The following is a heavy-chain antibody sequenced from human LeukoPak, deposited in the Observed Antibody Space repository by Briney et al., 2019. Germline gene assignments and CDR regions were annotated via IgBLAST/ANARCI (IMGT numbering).Heavy chain of an antibody. D-gene: IGHD2-2*02. CDR3: AKLGYCSSISCYILDY. CDR1: GFTFSTYS. Sequence: GGSLRLSCAASGFTFSTYSMNWVRQAPGKGLEWISYISSSSTSIYYADSVKGRFTLSRDNAKNSLYLQMNSLRAEDTAVYYCAKLGYCSSISCYILDYWGQGTLVTVSS. CDR2: ISSSSTSI. J-gene: IGHJ4*02. V-gene: IGHV3-48*01.